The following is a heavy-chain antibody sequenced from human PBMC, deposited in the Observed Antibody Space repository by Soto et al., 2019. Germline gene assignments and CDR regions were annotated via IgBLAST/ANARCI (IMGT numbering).Heavy chain of an antibody. J-gene: IGHJ6*02. Sequence: GVSLRLSCAASGFSFNTYSMYWVRQAPGKGLEWVTYISSSSSPINYADSVKGRFTISRDNSKNTLYLQMNSLRAEDTAVYYCAKDPGPTLQLWPPYYYYYGMDVWGQGTTVTVSS. CDR2: ISSSSSPI. CDR1: GFSFNTYS. D-gene: IGHD5-18*01. V-gene: IGHV3-48*01. CDR3: AKDPGPTLQLWPPYYYYYGMDV.